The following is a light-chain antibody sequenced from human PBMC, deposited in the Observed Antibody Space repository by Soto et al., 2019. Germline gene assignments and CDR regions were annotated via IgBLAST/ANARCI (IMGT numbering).Light chain of an antibody. Sequence: IPMTQSPSTPSASPGDRATLPCWASQSISTSLTWYPQKPGNAPKLLIYAASTLENRVPTRSSGTGSETEFTLTGSSLXPDDSAXXXXXXXXXXIXFXQGTRLEIK. CDR1: QSISTS. J-gene: IGKJ5*01. V-gene: IGKV1-5*01. CDR2: AAS. CDR3: XXXXXXIX.